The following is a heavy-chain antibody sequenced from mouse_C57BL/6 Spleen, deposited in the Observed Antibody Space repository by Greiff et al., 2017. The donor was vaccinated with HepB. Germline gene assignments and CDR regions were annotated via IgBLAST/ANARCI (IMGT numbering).Heavy chain of an antibody. V-gene: IGHV1-82*01. CDR3: AREGITTVVERAWFAY. Sequence: VQLQQSGPELVKPGASVKISCKASGYAFSSSWMNWVKQRPGKGLEWIGRIYPGDGDTNYNGKFKGKATLTADKSSSTAYMQLSSLTSEDSAVYFCAREGITTVVERAWFAYWGQGTLVTVSA. D-gene: IGHD1-1*01. J-gene: IGHJ3*01. CDR1: GYAFSSSW. CDR2: IYPGDGDT.